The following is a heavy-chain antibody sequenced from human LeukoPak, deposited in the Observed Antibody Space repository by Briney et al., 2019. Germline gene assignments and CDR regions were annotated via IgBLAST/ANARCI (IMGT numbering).Heavy chain of an antibody. Sequence: ASVKVSCKASGGTFSSYAISWVRQAPGQGLEWMGWINPNSGGTNYAQKFQGRVTMTRDTSISTAYMELSRLRSDDTAVYYCARDPSTAFHYYMDVWGKGTTVTVSS. CDR3: ARDPSTAFHYYMDV. D-gene: IGHD1-1*01. CDR1: GGTFSSYA. J-gene: IGHJ6*03. V-gene: IGHV1-2*02. CDR2: INPNSGGT.